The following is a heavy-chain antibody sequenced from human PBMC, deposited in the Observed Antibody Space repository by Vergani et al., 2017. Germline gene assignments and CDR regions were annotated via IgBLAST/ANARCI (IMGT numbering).Heavy chain of an antibody. CDR3: ARGNPYVDFDI. V-gene: IGHV4-61*02. D-gene: IGHD3-16*01. Sequence: QVQLQESGPGLVKPSQTLSLSCTVSGGSVRTSIGYYWTWIRQPAGKTLEWIGRIHTNGVIHYNPSLNSRATISVDTSRNQISLKLTSVTATDTAIYFCARGNPYVDFDIWGQGTMITVSS. CDR1: GGSVRTSIGYY. CDR2: IHTNGVI. J-gene: IGHJ3*02.